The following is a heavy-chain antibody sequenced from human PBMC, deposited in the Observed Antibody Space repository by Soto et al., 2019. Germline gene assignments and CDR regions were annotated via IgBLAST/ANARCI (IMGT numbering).Heavy chain of an antibody. CDR3: ARLGLDLDFDH. CDR1: GDPFSRFA. CDR2: IIPVTGTA. Sequence: QVQLVQSGPEVKKPGSSLKVSCKSYGDPFSRFAVSWVRRAPGEGLEWMGGIIPVTGTANYIDKFRGRLTITADESSSTVYMELSSLRSEDTAVYYCARLGLDLDFDHWGQGTLVTVSS. V-gene: IGHV1-69*01. J-gene: IGHJ4*02.